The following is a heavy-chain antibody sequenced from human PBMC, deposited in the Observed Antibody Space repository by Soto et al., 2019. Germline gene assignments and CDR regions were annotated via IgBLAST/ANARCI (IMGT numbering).Heavy chain of an antibody. CDR2: ISAYNGNT. CDR1: GYTFTNFG. V-gene: IGHV1-18*01. D-gene: IGHD3-16*01. J-gene: IGHJ4*02. Sequence: QVQLVQSGAEVKKPGASVKVSCKASGYTFTNFGISWVRQAPGQGLEWMGWISAYNGNTNYAQNYQGRVPMTTDTSTSTAYTELRSLSSDDTAVDYCARGGTPIDCWGQGTLVTVSS. CDR3: ARGGTPIDC.